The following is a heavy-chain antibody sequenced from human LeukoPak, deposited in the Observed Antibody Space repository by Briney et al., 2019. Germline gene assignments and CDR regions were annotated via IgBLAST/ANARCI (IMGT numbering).Heavy chain of an antibody. J-gene: IGHJ3*02. CDR1: GFTFSSYG. CDR2: IRYDGSNK. CDR3: ARVGSYDEDAFDI. D-gene: IGHD1-26*01. Sequence: GGSLRLSCAASGFTFSSYGMHWVRQAPGKGLEWVAFIRYDGSNKYYADSVKGRFTISRDNSKNTLYLQMNSLRAEDTAVYYCARVGSYDEDAFDIWGQGTMVTVSS. V-gene: IGHV3-30*02.